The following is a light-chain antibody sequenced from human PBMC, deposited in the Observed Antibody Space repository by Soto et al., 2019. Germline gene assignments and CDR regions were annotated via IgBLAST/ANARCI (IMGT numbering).Light chain of an antibody. CDR2: EDS. CDR1: SSDVGTYNL. J-gene: IGLJ3*02. CDR3: CAYAGSSTWV. V-gene: IGLV2-23*01. Sequence: QSVLTQPASVSGSPGQSITISCTGTSSDVGTYNLVSWYRQHPGKAPKLMIYEDSKRPSGVSNRFSGSKSGNTASLTISGLQAEDEADYYCCAYAGSSTWVFGGGTQLTVL.